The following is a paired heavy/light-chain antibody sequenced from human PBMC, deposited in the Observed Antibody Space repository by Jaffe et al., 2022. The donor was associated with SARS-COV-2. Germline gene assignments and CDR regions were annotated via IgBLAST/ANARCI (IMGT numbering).Heavy chain of an antibody. D-gene: IGHD5-18*01. CDR2: ISGSGGST. Sequence: EVQLLESGGGLVQPGGSLRLSCAASGFTFSSYAMSWVRQAPGKGLEWVSAISGSGGSTYYADSVKGRFTISRDNSKNTLYLQMNSLRAEDTAVYYCAKYRNRVAYSYGYEVDGMDVWGQGTTVTVSS. J-gene: IGHJ6*02. CDR1: GFTFSSYA. CDR3: AKYRNRVAYSYGYEVDGMDV. V-gene: IGHV3-23*01.
Light chain of an antibody. CDR2: EDS. CDR3: YSTDSSGNHGV. Sequence: SYELTQPPSVSVSPGQTARITCSGDALPKKYPYWYQQKSGQAPVLVIYEDSKRPSGIPERFSGSSSGTMATLTISGAQVEDEADYYCYSTDSSGNHGVFGGGTKLTVL. J-gene: IGLJ3*02. CDR1: ALPKKY. V-gene: IGLV3-10*01.